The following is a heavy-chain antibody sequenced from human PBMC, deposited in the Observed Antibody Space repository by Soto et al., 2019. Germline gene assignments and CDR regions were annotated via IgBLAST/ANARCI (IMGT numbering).Heavy chain of an antibody. V-gene: IGHV4-34*01. Sequence: SETLSLTCAVYGGSFSGYYWSWIRQPPGKGLEWIGEINHSGSTNYNPSLKSRVTISVGTSKNQFSLKLSSVTAADTAVYYCARGSSLDIVVVVAASENVYFDYWGQGTLVTVSS. CDR2: INHSGST. CDR1: GGSFSGYY. CDR3: ARGSSLDIVVVVAASENVYFDY. D-gene: IGHD2-15*01. J-gene: IGHJ4*02.